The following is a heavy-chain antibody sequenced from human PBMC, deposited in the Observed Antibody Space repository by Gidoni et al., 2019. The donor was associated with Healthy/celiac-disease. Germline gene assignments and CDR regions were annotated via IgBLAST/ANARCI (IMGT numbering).Heavy chain of an antibody. V-gene: IGHV1-2*04. J-gene: IGHJ3*02. D-gene: IGHD3-10*01. Sequence: QVQLVQSGAEVKKPGASVKVSCKSSGYTFTGYYIHWVRQAPGQGLEWMGWINPNSGGTNYAQKFQGWVTMTRDTSISTAYMELSRLRSDDTAVYYCARGGRYYYGSGSYYNSAFDIWGQGTMVTVSS. CDR3: ARGGRYYYGSGSYYNSAFDI. CDR1: GYTFTGYY. CDR2: INPNSGGT.